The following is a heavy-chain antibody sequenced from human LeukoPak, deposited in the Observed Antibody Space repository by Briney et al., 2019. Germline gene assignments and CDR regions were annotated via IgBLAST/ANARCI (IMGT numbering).Heavy chain of an antibody. J-gene: IGHJ4*02. CDR1: GASISSYY. Sequence: KSSETLSLSCTVSGASISSYYWSWIRQPPGKGLEWIGYIYYSGSTNYNPSLKGRVTISVDTSKNQFSLKLSSVTAADTAVYYCASTPRRSYGYTWLDYWGQGTLVTVSS. CDR2: IYYSGST. D-gene: IGHD5-18*01. V-gene: IGHV4-59*01. CDR3: ASTPRRSYGYTWLDY.